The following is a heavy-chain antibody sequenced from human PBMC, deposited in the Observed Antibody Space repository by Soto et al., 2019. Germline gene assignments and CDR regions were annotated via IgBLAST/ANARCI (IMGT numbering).Heavy chain of an antibody. CDR2: IKSKTNGGTI. Sequence: EVQLVESGGGLVKPGGSLRLSCAASGLTFTNAWMNWVRQVPGKGLEWVGRIKSKTNGGTIEYAGSVKDRFTISRDDSKDTLYLQMNSLKPDDTAVYYWNTDRHERSRGWYMEYLGQGTLVNVSS. CDR3: NTDRHERSRGWYMEY. V-gene: IGHV3-15*07. J-gene: IGHJ4*02. CDR1: GLTFTNAW. D-gene: IGHD6-19*01.